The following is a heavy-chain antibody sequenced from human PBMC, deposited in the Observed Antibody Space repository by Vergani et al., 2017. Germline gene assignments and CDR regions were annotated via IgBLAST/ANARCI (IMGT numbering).Heavy chain of an antibody. V-gene: IGHV1-18*04. CDR3: ARSQIATYDFDL. CDR2: ISPYNHKT. CDR1: GYPFVNHP. J-gene: IGHJ4*02. D-gene: IGHD2-21*01. Sequence: QAQLGQSDSEVKKPGDSVTLSCKTSGYPFVNHPITWVRQAPGQGLEWMGWISPYNHKTLYSQKVEGRVTMTSDTSSSTVFFELRPLTSDDTAIYYCARSQIATYDFDLWGRGTLVTVSS.